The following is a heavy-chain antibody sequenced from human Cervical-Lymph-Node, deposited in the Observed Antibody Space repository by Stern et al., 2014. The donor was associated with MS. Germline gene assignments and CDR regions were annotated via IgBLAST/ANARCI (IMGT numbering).Heavy chain of an antibody. D-gene: IGHD2-15*01. V-gene: IGHV3-21*01. J-gene: IGHJ4*02. CDR3: ASDLPRYSSGD. CDR2: ISSSGNFS. CDR1: GFTFNSFS. Sequence: EVQLEESGGGLVKPGGSLRLSCAASGFTFNSFSMNWVRQAPGKGLKWVSYISSSGNFSHYADSVRGRFTISRDNANNSVYLQMNSLRAEDTAVYFCASDLPRYSSGDWGQGTLVIVSS.